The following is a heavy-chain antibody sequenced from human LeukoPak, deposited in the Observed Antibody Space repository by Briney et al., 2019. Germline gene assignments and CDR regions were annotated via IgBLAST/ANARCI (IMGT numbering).Heavy chain of an antibody. CDR1: GGTFSSYA. CDR2: IIPILGIA. Sequence: SVKVSCKASGGTFSSYAISWVRQAPGQGLEWMGRIIPILGIANYAQKFRGRVTITADKSTSTAYMELSSLRSEDPAVYYCTRGIRGRLSIAAAGFDYWGQGTLVTVSS. D-gene: IGHD6-13*01. CDR3: TRGIRGRLSIAAAGFDY. J-gene: IGHJ4*02. V-gene: IGHV1-69*04.